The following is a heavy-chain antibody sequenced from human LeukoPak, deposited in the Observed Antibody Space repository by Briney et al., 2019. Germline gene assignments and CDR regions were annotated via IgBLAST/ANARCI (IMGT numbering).Heavy chain of an antibody. D-gene: IGHD2-2*01. J-gene: IGHJ4*02. CDR2: ISGSGGST. CDR3: AKDLPYCSSTSCPFDY. CDR1: GFTFSSYA. Sequence: GGSLRLSCAASGFTFSSYAMSWVRQAPGKGLEWVSAISGSGGSTYYADSVKGRFTISRDNSKNTLYLQMNSLRAEDTAVYYCAKDLPYCSSTSCPFDYWGQGTLVTVSS. V-gene: IGHV3-23*01.